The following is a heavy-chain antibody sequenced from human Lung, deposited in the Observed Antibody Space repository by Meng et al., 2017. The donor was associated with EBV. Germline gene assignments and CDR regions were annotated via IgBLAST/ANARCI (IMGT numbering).Heavy chain of an antibody. J-gene: IGHJ4*02. CDR3: ARLFQGGFDY. Sequence: QWGAGLLKLSETLSLPCAVYGGSFIGSYWIWIRQPPGKGLEWIGEINHSGSTNYNPSLKSRVTISVDTSKNQFSLKLSSVTAADTAVYYCARLFQGGFDYWGQGTLVTVSS. CDR1: GGSFIGSY. D-gene: IGHD3-10*01. CDR2: INHSGST. V-gene: IGHV4-34*01.